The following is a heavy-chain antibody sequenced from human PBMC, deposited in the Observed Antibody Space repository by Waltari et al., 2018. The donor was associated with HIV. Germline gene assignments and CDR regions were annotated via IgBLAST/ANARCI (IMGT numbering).Heavy chain of an antibody. CDR2: LYYSGST. D-gene: IGHD3-16*01. Sequence: QLQLQESGPGLVKPLETLSLTCTVSGGSLGGGFSFWGWIRQPPGKGLQWIGNLYYSGSTYYNPSLKGRVTITEDTSKNHFSLRLTSVTAADTAIYYCVAGPDSANSYFPSGGCFWGQGSLVSVSS. CDR1: GGSLGGGFSF. V-gene: IGHV4-39*02. CDR3: VAGPDSANSYFPSGGCF. J-gene: IGHJ4*02.